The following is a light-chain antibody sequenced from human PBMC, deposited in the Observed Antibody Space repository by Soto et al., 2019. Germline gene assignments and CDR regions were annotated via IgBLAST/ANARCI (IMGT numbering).Light chain of an antibody. CDR3: QQYNNWPPT. V-gene: IGKV3-15*01. CDR2: GAS. J-gene: IGKJ1*01. Sequence: EIVLTQSPATLSLSPGERATLSCRASQTITTYLAWYQQKPGQAPRLLIYGASTRATGIPARFSGSGSGTELTITISSLQSEDFEVYYCQQYNNWPPTFGQGTKVDIK. CDR1: QTITTY.